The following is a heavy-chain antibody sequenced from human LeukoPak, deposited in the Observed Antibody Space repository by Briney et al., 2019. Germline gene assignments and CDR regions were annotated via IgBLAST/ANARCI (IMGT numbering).Heavy chain of an antibody. CDR3: ANSYYCGGDCYSSD. CDR2: IYYSGST. V-gene: IGHV4-39*07. J-gene: IGHJ1*01. Sequence: SETLSLTCTVSGGSISSSSYYWGWIRQPPGKGLEWIGSIYYSGSTNYNPSLKSRVTISVDTSKNQFSLKLSSVTAADTAVYYCANSYYCGGDCYSSDWGQGTLVTVSS. CDR1: GGSISSSSYY. D-gene: IGHD2-21*02.